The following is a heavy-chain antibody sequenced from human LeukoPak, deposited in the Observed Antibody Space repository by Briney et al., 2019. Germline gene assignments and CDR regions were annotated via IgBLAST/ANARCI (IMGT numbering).Heavy chain of an antibody. CDR3: VRVGGSPLGALDI. J-gene: IGHJ3*02. D-gene: IGHD1-14*01. V-gene: IGHV4-59*01. CDR2: ISYTGST. CDR1: GGSISSYD. Sequence: SETLSLTCIVSGGSISSYDWSWIRQPPGKGLEWIGYISYTGSTNYNPSLKSRVTMSGDTPKSQFSLKLSSVTAADTAVYYCVRVGGSPLGALDIWGQGTMVTVSS.